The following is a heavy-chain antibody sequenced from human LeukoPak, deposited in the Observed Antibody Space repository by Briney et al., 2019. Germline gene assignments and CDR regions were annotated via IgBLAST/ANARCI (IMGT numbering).Heavy chain of an antibody. Sequence: GGSLRLSCAASGFTFSDHPVNWVRQAPGKGLVWVSRIYGDGSSTSYADSVKGRFTISRDNAKNTLYLQMTSLRAEDTAVYYCAGTIVGAAFDYWGQGTLVTVSS. CDR2: IYGDGSST. CDR1: GFTFSDHP. D-gene: IGHD1-26*01. J-gene: IGHJ4*02. CDR3: AGTIVGAAFDY. V-gene: IGHV3-74*01.